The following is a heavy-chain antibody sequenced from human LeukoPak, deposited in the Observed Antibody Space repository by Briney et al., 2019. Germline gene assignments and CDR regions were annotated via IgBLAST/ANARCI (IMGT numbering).Heavy chain of an antibody. D-gene: IGHD4-23*01. CDR2: MNPNSGNT. Sequence: ASVKVSCKASGYTFTSYDINWVRQATEQGLEWMGWMNPNSGNTGYAQKFQGRVTITRNTSISTAYMELSSLRSEDTAVYYCARGTDYGGNSPEFDPWGQGTLVTVSS. CDR3: ARGTDYGGNSPEFDP. CDR1: GYTFTSYD. J-gene: IGHJ5*02. V-gene: IGHV1-8*03.